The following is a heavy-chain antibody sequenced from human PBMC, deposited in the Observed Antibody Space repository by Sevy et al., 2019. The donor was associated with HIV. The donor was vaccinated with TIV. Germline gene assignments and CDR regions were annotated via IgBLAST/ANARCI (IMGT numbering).Heavy chain of an antibody. CDR1: GFSISGYG. CDR3: AREDIRVAGIGYYFHS. D-gene: IGHD6-19*01. CDR2: IWYDGTNR. J-gene: IGHJ4*02. V-gene: IGHV3-33*01. Sequence: GGSLRLSCSASGFSISGYGMHWVRQAPGKGLEWVAVIWYDGTNREYADSVKGRFTISRDNSKNTLYLQMNSLRVEDTAVYYCAREDIRVAGIGYYFHSWGQGTLVTVSS.